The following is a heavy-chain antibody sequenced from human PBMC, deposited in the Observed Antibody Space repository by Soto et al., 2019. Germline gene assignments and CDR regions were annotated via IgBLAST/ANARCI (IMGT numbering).Heavy chain of an antibody. CDR1: GFIFKNYA. V-gene: IGHV3-30*04. Sequence: PVGSLRLSCAVSGFIFKNYALNWVRQAPGKGLEWVASITRDGYNKYYADSVKGRFTISRDNSKNTLSLQMTALGVEDSSVYYCTKSSGGSSSVGMDYWGPGTLVTVSS. J-gene: IGHJ4*02. D-gene: IGHD6-6*01. CDR2: ITRDGYNK. CDR3: TKSSGGSSSVGMDY.